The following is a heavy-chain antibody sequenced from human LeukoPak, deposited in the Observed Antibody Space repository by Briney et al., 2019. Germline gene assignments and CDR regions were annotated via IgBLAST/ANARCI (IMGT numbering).Heavy chain of an antibody. J-gene: IGHJ5*02. CDR3: AREVLWFGDKKSHWFDP. D-gene: IGHD3-10*01. Sequence: PSETLSLTCDVSGGSFNDYYWSWIRQPPGKGLEWIGYIYHSGSTYYNPSLKSRITISVDRSKNQFSLKLSSVTAADTAVYYCAREVLWFGDKKSHWFDPWGQGALVTVSS. CDR1: GGSFNDYY. CDR2: IYHSGST. V-gene: IGHV4-30-2*01.